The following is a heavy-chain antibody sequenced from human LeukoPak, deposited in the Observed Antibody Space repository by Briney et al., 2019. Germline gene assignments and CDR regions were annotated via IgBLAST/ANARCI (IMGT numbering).Heavy chain of an antibody. J-gene: IGHJ4*02. CDR1: GFIFRNYG. CDR2: IRYDGS. Sequence: GGSLRLSCAASGFIFRNYGMHWVRQAPGKGLEWVACIRYDGSKYADPVKGRFTISRDDSNNMAYLQMDSLKNEDTAVYYCTREDWDFDSWGQGTPVIVSS. V-gene: IGHV3-30*02. CDR3: TREDWDFDS. D-gene: IGHD3/OR15-3a*01.